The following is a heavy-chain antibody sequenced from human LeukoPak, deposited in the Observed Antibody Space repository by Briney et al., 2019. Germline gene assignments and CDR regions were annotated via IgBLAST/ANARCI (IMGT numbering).Heavy chain of an antibody. D-gene: IGHD5-18*01. CDR3: ARDNVDTAISTNYYYYYGMDV. J-gene: IGHJ6*02. Sequence: SETLSLTCAVYGGSFSGYYWSWIRQPPGKGLEWIGEINHSGSTNYNPSLKSRVTISVDTSKNQFSLKLSSVTAADTAVYYCARDNVDTAISTNYYYYYGMDVWGQGTTVTVSS. CDR2: INHSGST. V-gene: IGHV4-34*01. CDR1: GGSFSGYY.